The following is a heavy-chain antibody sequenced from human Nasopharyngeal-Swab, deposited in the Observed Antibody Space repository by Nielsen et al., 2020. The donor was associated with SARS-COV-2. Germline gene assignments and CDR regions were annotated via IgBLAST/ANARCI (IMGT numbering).Heavy chain of an antibody. CDR3: ARDRRGGYCSSTSCYGNDY. J-gene: IGHJ4*02. CDR2: INPSGGST. D-gene: IGHD2-2*01. V-gene: IGHV1-46*01. Sequence: WVRQAPGQGLEWMGIINPSGGSTSYAQKFQGRVTMTTDTSTSTAYMELRSLRSDDTAVYYCARDRRGGYCSSTSCYGNDYWGQGTLVTVSS.